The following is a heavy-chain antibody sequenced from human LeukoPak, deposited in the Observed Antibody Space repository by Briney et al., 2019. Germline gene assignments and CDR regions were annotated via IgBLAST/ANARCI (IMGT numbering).Heavy chain of an antibody. CDR2: ISSSSSYI. V-gene: IGHV3-21*01. CDR3: ARDLYSSGWYGGYYFDY. D-gene: IGHD6-19*01. CDR1: GFTFSSYS. Sequence: PGGSLRLSCAASGFTFSSYSMNWVRQAPGKGLEWVSSISSSSSYIYYADSVKGRFTISRDNAKNSLYLQMNSLRAEDTAVYYCARDLYSSGWYGGYYFDYWGQGTLVTVSS. J-gene: IGHJ4*02.